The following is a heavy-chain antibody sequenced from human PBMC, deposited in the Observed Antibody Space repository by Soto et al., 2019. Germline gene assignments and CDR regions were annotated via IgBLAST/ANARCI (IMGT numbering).Heavy chain of an antibody. CDR2: ISAYNGNT. J-gene: IGHJ6*02. Sequence: QVQLVQSGAEVKKPGASVKVSCKASGYTFTSYGISWVRQAPGQGREWMGWISAYNGNTNYAQKLQGRVTMTTDTSTSTAYMELRSLRSDDTAVYYCASREYAYCISTSCYTDYYGMDVWGQGTTVTVSS. V-gene: IGHV1-18*01. CDR1: GYTFTSYG. CDR3: ASREYAYCISTSCYTDYYGMDV. D-gene: IGHD2-2*01.